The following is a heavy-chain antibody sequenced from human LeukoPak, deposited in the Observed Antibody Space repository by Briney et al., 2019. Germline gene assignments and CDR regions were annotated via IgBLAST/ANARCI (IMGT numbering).Heavy chain of an antibody. CDR1: GFTFSSYG. CDR2: INSDGSST. J-gene: IGHJ4*02. CDR3: ARGGLYSSSSGDY. Sequence: GGSLRLSCAASGFTFSSYGMHWVRQAPGKGLVWVSRINSDGSSTSYADSVKGRFTIPRDNAKNTLYLQMNSLRAEDTAVYYCARGGLYSSSSGDYWGQETLVTVSS. V-gene: IGHV3-74*01. D-gene: IGHD6-6*01.